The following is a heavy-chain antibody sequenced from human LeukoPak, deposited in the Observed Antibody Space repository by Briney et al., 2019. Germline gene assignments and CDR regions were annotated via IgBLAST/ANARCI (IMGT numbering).Heavy chain of an antibody. Sequence: GGSLRLSCAASGFTFGTYAMNWVRQAPGKGLEWVSSITITGAATYYADSVKGRFTISRDNSKSTLYLQMDSLRAEDTAVYYCAKCGNSGCHLIDYWGQGTLVTVSS. J-gene: IGHJ4*02. V-gene: IGHV3-23*01. CDR2: ITITGAAT. CDR3: AKCGNSGCHLIDY. D-gene: IGHD5-12*01. CDR1: GFTFGTYA.